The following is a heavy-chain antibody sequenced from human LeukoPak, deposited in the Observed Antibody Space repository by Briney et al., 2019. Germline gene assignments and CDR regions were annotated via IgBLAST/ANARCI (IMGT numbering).Heavy chain of an antibody. J-gene: IGHJ4*02. Sequence: TGGSLRLSCEASGFTFSSYAMSWVRQAPGKGLAWVSVISSSADSTYYADSVKGLFTISRDNSKNTLYLQMNNLRAEDTAVYYCAKPLEKYTYGGNFDYWGQGILVTVSS. V-gene: IGHV3-23*01. CDR1: GFTFSSYA. CDR3: AKPLEKYTYGGNFDY. D-gene: IGHD4-23*01. CDR2: ISSSADST.